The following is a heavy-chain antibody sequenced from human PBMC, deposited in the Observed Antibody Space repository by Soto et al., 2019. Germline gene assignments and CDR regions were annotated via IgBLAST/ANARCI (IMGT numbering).Heavy chain of an antibody. CDR1: VGPFRNDI. CDR2: IVSLLNTA. D-gene: IGHD5-12*01. V-gene: IGHV1-69*08. J-gene: IGHJ4*02. CDR3: ARNSPIGSTFSGYDAFDY. Sequence: QVHLVQSGAEVKKPGSSVKVSCKASVGPFRNDIITWVRQAPGQGLEWMGRIVSLLNTATYAQKFQDRLTITADRSTGTAYMELNSLRSEDTAVYYCARNSPIGSTFSGYDAFDYWGQGTLVTVSS.